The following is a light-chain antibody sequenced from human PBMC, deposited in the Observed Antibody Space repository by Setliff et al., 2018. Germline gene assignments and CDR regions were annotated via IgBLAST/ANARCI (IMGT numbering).Light chain of an antibody. J-gene: IGLJ2*01. V-gene: IGLV2-23*02. Sequence: QSALTQAASVSGSPGQSITISCTGTSSDVGSYNLVSWYQLHPGKAPRLMIYEVFKRPSGVSNRFSGSKSGNTAYLTISGLQAEDEADYFCCSYAGGSTFVSFGGGTKVTVL. CDR3: CSYAGGSTFVS. CDR2: EVF. CDR1: SSDVGSYNL.